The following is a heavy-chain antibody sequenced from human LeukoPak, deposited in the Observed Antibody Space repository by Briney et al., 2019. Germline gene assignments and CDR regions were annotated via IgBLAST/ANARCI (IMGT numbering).Heavy chain of an antibody. V-gene: IGHV4-34*01. J-gene: IGHJ4*02. CDR1: GGSFSGYY. CDR2: INHSGST. CDR3: ARGPYYDSSGYCDFDY. D-gene: IGHD3-22*01. Sequence: PSETLSLTCAVYGGSFSGYYWSWIRQPPGKGLEWIGEINHSGSTNYNPSLKSRVTISVDTSKNQFSLKLSSVTAADTAVYYCARGPYYDSSGYCDFDYWGQGTLVTVSS.